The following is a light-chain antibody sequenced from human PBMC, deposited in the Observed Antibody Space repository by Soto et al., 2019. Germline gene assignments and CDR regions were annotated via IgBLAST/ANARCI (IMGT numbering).Light chain of an antibody. CDR1: QNIGTY. CDR3: QQYGTSPRWT. V-gene: IGKV3-20*01. CDR2: GAS. Sequence: IVLTQSPGTLSLSPGERATLSCSASQNIGTYLAWYQHQPGQAPSVLLFGASTRANGVPDRFSGSGSGTDFTLTISRLDPADFAVYYCQQYGTSPRWTFGQGTKVDIK. J-gene: IGKJ1*01.